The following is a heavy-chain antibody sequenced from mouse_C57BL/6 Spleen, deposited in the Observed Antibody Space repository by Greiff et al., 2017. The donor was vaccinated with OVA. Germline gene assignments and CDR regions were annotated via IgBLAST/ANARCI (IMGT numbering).Heavy chain of an antibody. J-gene: IGHJ2*01. D-gene: IGHD4-1*01. CDR2: ISYDGSN. Sequence: EVKVEESGPGLVKPSQSLSLTCSVTGYSITSGYYWNWIRQFPGNKLEWMGYISYDGSNNYNPSLKNRISITRDTSKNQFFLKLNSVTTEDTATYYCAREGGTFDYWGQGTTLTVSS. CDR1: GYSITSGYY. V-gene: IGHV3-6*01. CDR3: AREGGTFDY.